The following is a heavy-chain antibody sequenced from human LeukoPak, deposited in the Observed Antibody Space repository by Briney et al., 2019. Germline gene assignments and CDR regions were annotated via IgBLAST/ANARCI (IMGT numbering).Heavy chain of an antibody. J-gene: IGHJ6*04. Sequence: GGSLRLSCAASGFTFSSYAMHWVCQAPGKGLEWVAVISYDGSNKYYADSVKGRFTISRDNSKNTLYLQMNSLRAEDTAVYYCARDLVPAAEYYYYYGMDVWGKGTTVTVPS. V-gene: IGHV3-30*04. CDR3: ARDLVPAAEYYYYYGMDV. CDR2: ISYDGSNK. CDR1: GFTFSSYA. D-gene: IGHD6-13*01.